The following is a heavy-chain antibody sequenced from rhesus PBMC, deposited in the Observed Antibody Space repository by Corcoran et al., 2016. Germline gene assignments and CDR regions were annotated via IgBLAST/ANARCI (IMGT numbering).Heavy chain of an antibody. CDR3: ARYLTWTLDY. CDR2: IHGDSWGT. D-gene: IGHD1-38*01. CDR1: GGSISSKF. V-gene: IGHV4-147*01. Sequence: QVQLQESGPGLLKPSETLSLTCTVSGGSISSKFWSWIRQSQVKGMERIGYIHGDSWGTSDTPSLEMLVTISIDTSKNQVSLRLNSVTAADTAGYYCARYLTWTLDYWGQGVMVTVTS. J-gene: IGHJ4*01.